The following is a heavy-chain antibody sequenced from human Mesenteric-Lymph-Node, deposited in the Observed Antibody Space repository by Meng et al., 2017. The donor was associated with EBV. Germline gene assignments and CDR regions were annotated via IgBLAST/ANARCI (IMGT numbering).Heavy chain of an antibody. V-gene: IGHV4-39*07. D-gene: IGHD4-17*01. CDR3: ARDREDVTTVFDS. Sequence: ELGPGLVRPSETPSLTCTVSGGSIRVGSYYWCCILQPPGKGLEWIGNVYYTGSSYYNPTLKSRVTISVDTSKNHFSLSLSSVTAADTAIYYCARDREDVTTVFDSWGQGTLVTVSS. CDR1: GGSIRVGSYY. J-gene: IGHJ4*02. CDR2: VYYTGSS.